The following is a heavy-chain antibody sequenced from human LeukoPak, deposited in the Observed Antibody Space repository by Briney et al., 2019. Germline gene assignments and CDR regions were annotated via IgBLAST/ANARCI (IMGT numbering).Heavy chain of an antibody. CDR2: INPSGGST. V-gene: IGHV1-46*01. CDR1: GYTFTSHY. CDR3: ARVSRNYYGSGSYYPNWFDP. D-gene: IGHD3-10*01. J-gene: IGHJ5*02. Sequence: ASVKVSCKASGYTFTSHYMHWVRQAAGQGLERMGIINPSGGSTSYAQKFQGRVTMTRDTSTSTVYMELSSLRSEDTAVYYCARVSRNYYGSGSYYPNWFDPWGQGTLVTVSS.